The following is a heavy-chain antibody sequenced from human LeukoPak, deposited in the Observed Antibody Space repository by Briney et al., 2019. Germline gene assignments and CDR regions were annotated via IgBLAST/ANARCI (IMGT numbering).Heavy chain of an antibody. CDR2: IYYTGSA. D-gene: IGHD1-26*01. J-gene: IGHJ3*02. Sequence: PSETLSLTCTVSGGSISGYYWTWIRQPPEKGLEWIGYIYYTGSAIYNASLRSRVTISVDTSKNQFSLKLSSVTAADTAVYYCARVFSGSYSGHAFDIWGQGTMVTVSS. CDR1: GGSISGYY. V-gene: IGHV4-59*12. CDR3: ARVFSGSYSGHAFDI.